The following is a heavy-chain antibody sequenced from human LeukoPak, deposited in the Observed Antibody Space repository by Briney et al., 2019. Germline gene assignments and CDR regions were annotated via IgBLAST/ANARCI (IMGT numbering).Heavy chain of an antibody. CDR2: IYYSGST. Sequence: SETLSLTCTVSGGSISSGGYYWSWIRQHPGKGLEWIGYIYYSGSTYYNPSLKSRVTISVDTSKNQFSLKLSSVTAADTAVYYCARGYDFWSGYLDNWGQGMLVTVSS. D-gene: IGHD3-3*01. J-gene: IGHJ4*02. V-gene: IGHV4-31*03. CDR1: GGSISSGGYY. CDR3: ARGYDFWSGYLDN.